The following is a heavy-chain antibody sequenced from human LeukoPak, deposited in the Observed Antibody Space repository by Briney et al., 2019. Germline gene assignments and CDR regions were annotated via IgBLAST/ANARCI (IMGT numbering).Heavy chain of an antibody. CDR3: ARESGDY. CDR1: GFTFSSYA. J-gene: IGHJ4*02. Sequence: AGGSLRLSCAASGFTFSSYAMHWVRQAPGKGLEWVAVISYDGSNKYYADSVKGRFTISRDNSKNTLYLQMNSLRAEDTAVYYCARESGDYWGQGTLVTVSS. V-gene: IGHV3-30*04. D-gene: IGHD3-3*01. CDR2: ISYDGSNK.